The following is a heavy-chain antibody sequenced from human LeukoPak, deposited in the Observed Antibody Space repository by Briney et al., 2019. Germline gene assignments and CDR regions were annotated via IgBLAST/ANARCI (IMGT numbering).Heavy chain of an antibody. V-gene: IGHV3-7*02. D-gene: IGHD6-19*01. CDR2: IKKDGSEK. CDR3: ARPLFTSGWYWVY. J-gene: IGHJ4*02. Sequence: GGSLRLSCAASGFSFSDYWMSWVRQAPGKGLEWVANIKKDGSEKYYVDSVKGRFTISRDNAKNSLYLEMNSLRAEDTAVYYCARPLFTSGWYWVYWGQGTLVTVLS. CDR1: GFSFSDYW.